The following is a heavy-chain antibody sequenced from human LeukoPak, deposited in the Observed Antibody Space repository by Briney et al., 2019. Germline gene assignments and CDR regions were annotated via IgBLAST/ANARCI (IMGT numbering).Heavy chain of an antibody. CDR3: AKRGSSSWTQFDY. Sequence: PGGSLRLSCAASGFTFNDYAINWVRQAPGKGLEWVSVISGGTGGSTYYADSVKGRFTISRDNSKNTLYLQMNSLRVEDTAVYYCAKRGSSSWTQFDYWGQGTLVTVSS. CDR2: ISGGTGGST. CDR1: GFTFNDYA. V-gene: IGHV3-23*01. J-gene: IGHJ4*02. D-gene: IGHD6-13*01.